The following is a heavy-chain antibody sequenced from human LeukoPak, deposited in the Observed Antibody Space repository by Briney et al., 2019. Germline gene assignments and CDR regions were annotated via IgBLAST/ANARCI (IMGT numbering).Heavy chain of an antibody. CDR3: AKSGDIEGALYNQFFDF. CDR2: ISGNGADT. J-gene: IGHJ4*02. Sequence: GGSLRLSCAASGFTFTMYAMTWVRQAPGKGLEWVSTISGNGADTYYADSVKGRSTISRDFSKNTIFLHVDNLRPEDTARYYCAKSGDIEGALYNQFFDFWGQRSLVTVSS. V-gene: IGHV3-23*01. D-gene: IGHD2-2*02. CDR1: GFTFTMYA.